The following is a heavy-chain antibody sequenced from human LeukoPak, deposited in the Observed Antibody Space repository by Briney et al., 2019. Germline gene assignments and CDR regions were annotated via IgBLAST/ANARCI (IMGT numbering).Heavy chain of an antibody. V-gene: IGHV1-18*01. CDR2: ISVYNGKT. D-gene: IGHD6-13*01. Sequence: GASVKASCKASGYTFSDYGISWVRQAPGQGLEWMGWISVYNGKTNYVQKLQGRVTMTTDTSTSIVYMELRSLRSDDTAVYYCARVGSSWPFDYWGQGTLVTVSS. CDR1: GYTFSDYG. J-gene: IGHJ4*02. CDR3: ARVGSSWPFDY.